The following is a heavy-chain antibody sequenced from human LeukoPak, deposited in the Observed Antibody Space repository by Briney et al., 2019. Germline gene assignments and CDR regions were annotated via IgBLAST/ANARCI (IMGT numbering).Heavy chain of an antibody. J-gene: IGHJ4*02. CDR1: GASLSRDY. CDR3: ARAGGASSPKDFDY. V-gene: IGHV4-59*13. Sequence: SETLSLTCTVSGASLSRDYWSWIRQPPPKGLEWIGYIYYTGSSDYNPSLKSRVTISVDTSKNQFSLKVSSVTAADTAVYYCARAGGASSPKDFDYWGQGTRATVSS. CDR2: IYYTGSS. D-gene: IGHD6-13*01.